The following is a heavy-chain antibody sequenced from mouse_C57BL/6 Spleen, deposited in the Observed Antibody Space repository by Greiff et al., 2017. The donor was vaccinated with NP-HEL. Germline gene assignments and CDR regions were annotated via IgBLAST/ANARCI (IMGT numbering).Heavy chain of an antibody. V-gene: IGHV1-19*01. J-gene: IGHJ4*01. CDR3: AREKGDYYGSDAMDY. D-gene: IGHD1-1*01. CDR2: INPYNGGT. Sequence: EVQLQQSGPVLVKPGASVKMSCKASGYTFTDYYMNWVKQSHGKSLVWIGVINPYNGGTSYNQTLTGKATLTVDKSSSTAYMELNSLTSEYSAVYYSAREKGDYYGSDAMDYWGQGTSVTVSS. CDR1: GYTFTDYY.